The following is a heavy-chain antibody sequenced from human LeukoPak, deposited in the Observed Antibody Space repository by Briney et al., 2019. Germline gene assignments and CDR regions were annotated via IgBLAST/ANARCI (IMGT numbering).Heavy chain of an antibody. CDR3: GSPGTSAFDI. J-gene: IGHJ3*02. CDR1: GGSISSSSHY. CDR2: IYYSGST. V-gene: IGHV4-39*01. Sequence: SETLSVTCTVSGGSISSSSHYWSWIRQPPGKGLEWIGSIYYSGSTYYNPSLKSRVTISVDTSKNQFSLQLSSVAAADTAVYFCGSPGTSAFDIWGQGTMVTVSS.